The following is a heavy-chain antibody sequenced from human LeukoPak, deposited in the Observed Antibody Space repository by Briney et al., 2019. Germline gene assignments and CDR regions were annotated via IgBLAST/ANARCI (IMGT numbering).Heavy chain of an antibody. CDR2: INHSGST. Sequence: SETLSLTCAVYGGSFSGYYWSWIRQPPGKGLEWIGDINHSGSTNYNPSLKSRVTISVDTSKNQFSLKLSSVTAADTAVYYCARESIQLWSLNFDYWGQGTLVTVSS. CDR3: ARESIQLWSLNFDY. J-gene: IGHJ4*02. V-gene: IGHV4-34*01. D-gene: IGHD5-18*01. CDR1: GGSFSGYY.